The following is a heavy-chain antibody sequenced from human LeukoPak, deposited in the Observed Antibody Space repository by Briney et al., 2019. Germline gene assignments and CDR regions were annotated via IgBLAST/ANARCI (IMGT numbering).Heavy chain of an antibody. CDR3: ARQVKYQLLYRIGNWFDP. Sequence: PSETLSLTCTVSGGSIGTYYWSWIRQPPGKGLEWIGYIYYNGYTDYNPSLKSRVTISVHTYKNQFSLKLSSVTAAATAVYYCARQVKYQLLYRIGNWFDPWGQGTLVTVSS. J-gene: IGHJ5*02. V-gene: IGHV4-59*01. CDR2: IYYNGYT. CDR1: GGSIGTYY. D-gene: IGHD2-2*02.